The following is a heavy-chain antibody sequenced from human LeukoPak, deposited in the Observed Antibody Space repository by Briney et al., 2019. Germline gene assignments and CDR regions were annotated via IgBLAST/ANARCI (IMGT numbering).Heavy chain of an antibody. J-gene: IGHJ3*02. D-gene: IGHD3-22*01. V-gene: IGHV1-69*13. CDR1: GGTFSSYA. Sequence: ASVKVSCKASGGTFSSYAISWVRQAPGQGLEWMGGIIPIFGTANYAQKFQGRVTITADESTSTAYMELSSLRSEDTAVYYCARDHKQYYYDSSGYPRAAFDIWGQGTMVTVSS. CDR2: IIPIFGTA. CDR3: ARDHKQYYYDSSGYPRAAFDI.